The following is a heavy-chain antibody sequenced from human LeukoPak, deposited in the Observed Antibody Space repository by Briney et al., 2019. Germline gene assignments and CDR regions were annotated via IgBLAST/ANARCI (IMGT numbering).Heavy chain of an antibody. CDR2: IYYTGST. Sequence: SETLSLTCTVSGGSISSSSYYWAWIRQPPGKGLEWIGSIYYTGSTYYNPSLKSRVTISVDTSKNQFSLKLRSVTAADTAVYYCARTYSSNWYSAFEIWGQGTMVTVSS. D-gene: IGHD6-13*01. V-gene: IGHV4-39*07. CDR3: ARTYSSNWYSAFEI. CDR1: GGSISSSSYY. J-gene: IGHJ3*02.